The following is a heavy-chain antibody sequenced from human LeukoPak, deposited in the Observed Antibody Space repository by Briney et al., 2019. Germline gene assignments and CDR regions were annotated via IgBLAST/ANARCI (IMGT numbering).Heavy chain of an antibody. D-gene: IGHD5-18*01. CDR1: GFTFSSYA. V-gene: IGHV3-23*01. Sequence: GGSLRLSCAASGFTFSSYAMSWVRQAPGKGLEWVSLLSGRGRHTSYADSVKVRFTISTDNSKNTLILQMNSLRADDTAVYYCAKSIMGTAGLLDNWGQGTLVTVSS. CDR2: LSGRGRHT. CDR3: AKSIMGTAGLLDN. J-gene: IGHJ4*02.